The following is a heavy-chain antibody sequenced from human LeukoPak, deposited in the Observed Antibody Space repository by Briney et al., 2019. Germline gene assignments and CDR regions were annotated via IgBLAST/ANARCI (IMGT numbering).Heavy chain of an antibody. CDR2: MSGSGI. CDR1: GFTFSDHN. D-gene: IGHD1-1*01. J-gene: IGHJ3*01. V-gene: IGHV3-11*01. CDR3: ARRSLTTGGHAFDV. Sequence: PGASLRLSCAATGFTFSDHNMGWMRQAPGKGLEWTSYMSGSGIYYADSVKGRFTIPRDSAKNSLYLQMSSLRAEDSAVYFCARRSLTTGGHAFDVWGQGTLVTVSS.